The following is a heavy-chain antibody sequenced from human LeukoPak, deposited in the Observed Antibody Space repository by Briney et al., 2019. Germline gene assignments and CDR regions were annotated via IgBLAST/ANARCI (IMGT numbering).Heavy chain of an antibody. J-gene: IGHJ4*02. Sequence: GGSLRLSCAASGFTFSSYSMNWVRQAPGKGLEWVSSISSSSSYIYYADSVKGRFTISRDNAKNSLYLQMSSLRAEDTAVYYCARDARLHDSSGYYGFDYWGQGTLVTVSS. CDR1: GFTFSSYS. CDR3: ARDARLHDSSGYYGFDY. D-gene: IGHD3-22*01. V-gene: IGHV3-21*01. CDR2: ISSSSSYI.